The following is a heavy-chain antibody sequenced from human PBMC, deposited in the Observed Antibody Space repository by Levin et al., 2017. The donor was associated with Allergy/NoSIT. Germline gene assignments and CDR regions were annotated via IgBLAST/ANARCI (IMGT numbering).Heavy chain of an antibody. CDR3: ARHGKTSLRFDAFDI. V-gene: IGHV5-51*01. J-gene: IGHJ3*02. CDR1: GYTFTSHW. CDR2: IYPSDSDT. Sequence: PGGSLRLSCKGSGYTFTSHWIGWVRQMPGKGLEWMGIIYPSDSDTRYSPSFQGQVTISADKSISTAYLQWSSLKASDTAIYYCARHGKTSLRFDAFDIRGQGTMVTVSS.